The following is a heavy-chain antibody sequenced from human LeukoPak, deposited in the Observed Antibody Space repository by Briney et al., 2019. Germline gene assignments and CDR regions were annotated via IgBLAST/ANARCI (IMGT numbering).Heavy chain of an antibody. D-gene: IGHD7-27*01. CDR1: GGSISSYY. Sequence: SETLSLTCTVSGGSISSYYWSWIRQPPGKGLEWIGYIYYSGSTNYNPSLKSRVTISVDTSKNQFSLKLSSVTAADTAVYYCARVSNWALWEYWGQGTLVTVSS. V-gene: IGHV4-59*01. J-gene: IGHJ4*02. CDR3: ARVSNWALWEY. CDR2: IYYSGST.